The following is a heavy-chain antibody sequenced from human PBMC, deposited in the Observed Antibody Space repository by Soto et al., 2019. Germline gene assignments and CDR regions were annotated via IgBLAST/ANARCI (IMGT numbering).Heavy chain of an antibody. V-gene: IGHV5-51*01. CDR1: GYSFTSDW. J-gene: IGHJ5*02. CDR3: ARLMVTATPAGRFDP. CDR2: IYPRDSDT. Sequence: EVQLVQSGAEVKKPGESLRNSCKASGYSFTSDWIGWVRQMPGKGLEWMGIIYPRDSDTRYSPSFQGQVTISADKSTNTAYLQWSTLKASDTAMYYCARLMVTATPAGRFDPWGQGTLVTVSS. D-gene: IGHD2-21*02.